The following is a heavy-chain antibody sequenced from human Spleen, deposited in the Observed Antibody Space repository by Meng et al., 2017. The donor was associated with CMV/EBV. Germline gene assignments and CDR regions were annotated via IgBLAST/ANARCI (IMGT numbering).Heavy chain of an antibody. J-gene: IGHJ6*02. CDR2: ISSSGSYI. Sequence: GESLKISCAASGFTFSSHSMKWVRQAPGKGLEWVSFISSSGSYIYYADSVKGRFTISRDDAKNSLYLQMNSLRPEDTALYYCAKTEGSSSWSPYYYGMDVWGQGTTVTVSS. D-gene: IGHD6-13*01. CDR3: AKTEGSSSWSPYYYGMDV. CDR1: GFTFSSHS. V-gene: IGHV3-21*04.